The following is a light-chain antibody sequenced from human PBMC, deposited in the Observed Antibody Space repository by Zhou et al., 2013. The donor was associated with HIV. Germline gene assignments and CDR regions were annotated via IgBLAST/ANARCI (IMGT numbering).Light chain of an antibody. CDR1: QSFSSF. V-gene: IGKV1-39*01. CDR3: QHCDPHFT. J-gene: IGKJ3*01. Sequence: DIQMTQSPSSLSASVGDRVTITCRASQSFSSFLNWYQQKPGKAPKLLIYAASSLQSGVPSRFSGSGSGTDFTLTISSLQPDDFATYFCQHCDPHFTFGPGTTVDI. CDR2: AAS.